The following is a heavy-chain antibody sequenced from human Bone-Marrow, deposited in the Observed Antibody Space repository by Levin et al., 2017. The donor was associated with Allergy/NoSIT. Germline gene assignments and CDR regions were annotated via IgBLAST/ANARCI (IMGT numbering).Heavy chain of an antibody. CDR1: GFTVSNNY. CDR2: IYSGGST. CDR3: ATGKPTVISTWVRDY. D-gene: IGHD4-17*01. Sequence: GGSLRLSCAASGFTVSNNYVSWVRQAPGKGLEWVSVIYSGGSTYYADSVKGRFTISRDNSKNTVYLQMNSLRVEDTALYYCATGKPTVISTWVRDYWGQGTLVTVSS. V-gene: IGHV3-53*01. J-gene: IGHJ4*02.